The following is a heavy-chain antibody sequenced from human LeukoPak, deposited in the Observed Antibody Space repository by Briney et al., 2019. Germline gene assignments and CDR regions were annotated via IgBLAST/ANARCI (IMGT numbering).Heavy chain of an antibody. Sequence: GGSLRLSCAASGFTFGEYGLSWVRQAPGKGLEWVSGISWNGGITGYADSVKGRFIISRDNAQSSLYLQRKSLRVEDTALYYCARVDYDSSGADFDYWGQGTLVTVSS. CDR2: ISWNGGIT. CDR3: ARVDYDSSGADFDY. D-gene: IGHD3-22*01. V-gene: IGHV3-20*04. CDR1: GFTFGEYG. J-gene: IGHJ4*02.